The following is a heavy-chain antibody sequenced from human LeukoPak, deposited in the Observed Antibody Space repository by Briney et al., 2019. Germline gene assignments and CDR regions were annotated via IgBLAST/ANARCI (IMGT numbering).Heavy chain of an antibody. CDR1: GFTFSSYE. V-gene: IGHV3-23*01. CDR2: ISGSGGST. Sequence: GGSLRLSCAASGFTFSSYEMNWVRQAPGRGLEWVSAISGSGGSTYYADSVKGRFTISRDNSKNTLYLQMNSLRAEDTAVYYCAKKRVQLECFDYWGQGTLVTVSS. D-gene: IGHD1-1*01. CDR3: AKKRVQLECFDY. J-gene: IGHJ4*02.